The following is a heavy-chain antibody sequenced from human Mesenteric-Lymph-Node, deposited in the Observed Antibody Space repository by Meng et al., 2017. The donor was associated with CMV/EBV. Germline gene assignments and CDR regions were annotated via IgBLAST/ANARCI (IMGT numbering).Heavy chain of an antibody. Sequence: GGSLRLSCEASGFSFSNYWMSWVRQAPGKGLEWVANIKQDGSEEYFVDSVKGRFTISRDNAKNSLYLQMNSLRAEDTAIYYCVKEVDGKNWGRGTTVTVSS. J-gene: IGHJ6*02. D-gene: IGHD1-1*01. CDR2: IKQDGSEE. V-gene: IGHV3-7*03. CDR3: VKEVDGKN. CDR1: GFSFSNYW.